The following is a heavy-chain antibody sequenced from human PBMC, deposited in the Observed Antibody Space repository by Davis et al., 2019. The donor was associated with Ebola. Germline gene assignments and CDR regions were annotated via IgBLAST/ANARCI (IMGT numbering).Heavy chain of an antibody. Sequence: GESLKISCSASGFTLSSYAMNWVRQAPGKGLEWVSGMSGSGGSTYYADPVKGRFTISRDNSKNTLYLQMDSLRAEDTAIYFCAKVDYGDYWGQGTLATVPS. CDR3: AKVDYGDY. D-gene: IGHD3-16*01. J-gene: IGHJ4*02. V-gene: IGHV3-23*01. CDR2: MSGSGGST. CDR1: GFTLSSYA.